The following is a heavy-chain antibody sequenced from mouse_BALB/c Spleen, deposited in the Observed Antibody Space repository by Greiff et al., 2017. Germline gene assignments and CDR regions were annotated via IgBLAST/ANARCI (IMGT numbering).Heavy chain of an antibody. Sequence: EVHLVESGGGLVKPGGSLKLSCAASGFTFSSYAMSWVRQTPEKRLEWVASISSGGSTYYPDSVKGRFTISRDNARNILYLQMSSLRSEDTAMYYCARGISSYWYFDVWGAGTTATVSS. CDR2: ISSGGST. CDR3: ARGISSYWYFDV. J-gene: IGHJ1*01. V-gene: IGHV5-6-5*01. CDR1: GFTFSSYA.